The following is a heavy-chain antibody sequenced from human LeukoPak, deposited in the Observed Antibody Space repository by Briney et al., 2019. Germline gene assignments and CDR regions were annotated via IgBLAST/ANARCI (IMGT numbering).Heavy chain of an antibody. CDR3: AMCIAVGEYYFDY. J-gene: IGHJ4*02. V-gene: IGHV1-69*01. D-gene: IGHD6-19*01. CDR1: GGTFSSYA. Sequence: SVKVSCKASGGTFSSYAISWVRQSPGHGLGWMGGIIPIFGTANYAQKFQGRVKINADESTSTAYMELSSLRSEDTAVYYCAMCIAVGEYYFDYWGQGTLVTVSS. CDR2: IIPIFGTA.